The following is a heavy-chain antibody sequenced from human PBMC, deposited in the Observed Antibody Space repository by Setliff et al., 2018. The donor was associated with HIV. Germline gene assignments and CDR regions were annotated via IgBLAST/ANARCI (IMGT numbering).Heavy chain of an antibody. V-gene: IGHV1-18*01. CDR3: AREQVGFGPPRGMDV. CDR1: GYTFISYG. CDR2: ISAYNGHT. D-gene: IGHD3-10*01. Sequence: ASVKVSCKASGYTFISYGISWVRQAPGQGLEWMGWISAYNGHTKFAQNLQGRVTMTTDTSTSTAYMELRSLRSDDTAVYYCAREQVGFGPPRGMDVWGQGTTVTVSS. J-gene: IGHJ6*02.